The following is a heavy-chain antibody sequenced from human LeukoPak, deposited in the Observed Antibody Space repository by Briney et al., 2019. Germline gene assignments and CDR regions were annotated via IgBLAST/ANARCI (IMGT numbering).Heavy chain of an antibody. D-gene: IGHD3-22*01. CDR2: ISSSGSTI. CDR1: GFTFSSYE. CDR3: ARLFYYDSSGVYGMDV. J-gene: IGHJ6*02. V-gene: IGHV3-48*03. Sequence: GGSLRLSCAASGFTFSSYEMNWVRQAPGKGLGWGSYISSSGSTIYYADSVKGRFTISRDNAKNSLYLQMNSLRVEDTAVYYCARLFYYDSSGVYGMDVWGQGTTVTVSS.